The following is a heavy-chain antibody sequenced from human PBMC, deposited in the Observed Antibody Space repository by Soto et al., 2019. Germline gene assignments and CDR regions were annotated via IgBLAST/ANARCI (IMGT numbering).Heavy chain of an antibody. Sequence: VVESGGGLVQPGGSLRLSCAASGFAFSSFWMSWVRQAPGKGLEWVANIKEDGSEKYYVDSVKGRFTISRDNAKNSLYLQMNSLRGEYAAVYYCSRHETSLYYGMDVWGLGTPVTVSS. CDR1: GFAFSSFW. V-gene: IGHV3-7*01. J-gene: IGHJ6*02. CDR3: SRHETSLYYGMDV. CDR2: IKEDGSEK.